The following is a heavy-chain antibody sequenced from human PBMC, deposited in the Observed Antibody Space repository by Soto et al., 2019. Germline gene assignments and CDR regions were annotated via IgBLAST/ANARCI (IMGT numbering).Heavy chain of an antibody. CDR1: GFTFSSYA. J-gene: IGHJ5*01. CDR2: ISGSGATT. V-gene: IGHV3-23*01. CDR3: AKLRYFDWSSYNWFEY. D-gene: IGHD3-9*01. Sequence: EVQLLESGGGLVQPGGSLRLSCAASGFTFSSYAMTWVRQAPAKGLEWVSGISGSGATTSYADSVKGRFTVSRDNSNHTLYLQLNSLRVEHTAVYYCAKLRYFDWSSYNWFEYWGQGTPVTVSS.